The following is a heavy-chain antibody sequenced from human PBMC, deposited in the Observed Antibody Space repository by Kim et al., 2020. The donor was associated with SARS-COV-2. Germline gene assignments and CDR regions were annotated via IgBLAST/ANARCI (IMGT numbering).Heavy chain of an antibody. Sequence: GGSLRLSCAASGFTFSSYAMHWVRQAPGKGLEWVAVISYDGSNKYYADSVKGRFTISRDNSKNTLYLQMNSLRAEDTAVYYCARDYYDSSGYLRSYYFDYWGQGTLVTVSS. CDR3: ARDYYDSSGYLRSYYFDY. D-gene: IGHD3-22*01. V-gene: IGHV3-30-3*01. J-gene: IGHJ4*02. CDR1: GFTFSSYA. CDR2: ISYDGSNK.